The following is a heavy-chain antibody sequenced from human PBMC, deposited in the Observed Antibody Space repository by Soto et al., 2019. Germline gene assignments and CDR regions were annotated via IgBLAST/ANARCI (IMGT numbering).Heavy chain of an antibody. CDR1: GFTFSSYW. Sequence: EVQLVESGGGLVQPGGSLRLSCAASGFTFSSYWMSWVRQAPGKGLEWVANIKQDGSEKYYVDSVKGRFTISRDNAKNSLYLQMNSLRAEDTAVYYCARVGAPYGERDDAFDIWGQGTMVTVSS. CDR3: ARVGAPYGERDDAFDI. D-gene: IGHD3-16*01. CDR2: IKQDGSEK. V-gene: IGHV3-7*01. J-gene: IGHJ3*02.